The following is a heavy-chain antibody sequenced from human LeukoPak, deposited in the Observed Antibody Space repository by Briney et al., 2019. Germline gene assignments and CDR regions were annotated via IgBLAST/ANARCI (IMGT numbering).Heavy chain of an antibody. CDR1: TGSTSSRTYY. CDR2: TYYSGNT. Sequence: PPETLSLTSTVSTGSTSSRTYYCGWLRHPPGNGLEWIGSTYYSGNTYYNPSLKSRVTISVDTSKNQFSLKLSSVTAADTAVYYCARLFSSSWYRGAFDLWGQGTMVTVSS. D-gene: IGHD6-13*01. V-gene: IGHV4-39*01. CDR3: ARLFSSSWYRGAFDL. J-gene: IGHJ3*01.